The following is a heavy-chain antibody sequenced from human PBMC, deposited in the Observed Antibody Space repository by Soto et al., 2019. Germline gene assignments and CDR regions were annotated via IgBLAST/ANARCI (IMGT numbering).Heavy chain of an antibody. J-gene: IGHJ6*02. V-gene: IGHV1-69*01. Sequence: QVQVVQSGVEVRRPGSSVKVSCKASGDTFKNCVISWVRQAPGQGLEWMGGIIPLFGTTDFAQRFQGRLTITTEESTTTAHMELSRLRSEDTATYYCAAELGFGKLSVVWGQGTTVIVSS. CDR2: IIPLFGTT. CDR3: AAELGFGKLSVV. CDR1: GDTFKNCV. D-gene: IGHD3-10*01.